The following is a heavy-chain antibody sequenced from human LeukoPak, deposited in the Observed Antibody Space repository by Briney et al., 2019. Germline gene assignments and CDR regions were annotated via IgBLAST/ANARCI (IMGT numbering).Heavy chain of an antibody. CDR1: GGSISSYY. J-gene: IGHJ4*02. V-gene: IGHV4-59*01. Sequence: PSETLSLTCTVSGGSISSYYWNWIRQPPGKGLEWIGHIYYSGSTNYNPSLKSRVTISVDTSKNQFSLKLSSVTAADTAVYYCARDAPPAMADYWGQGTLVTVSS. D-gene: IGHD5-18*01. CDR2: IYYSGST. CDR3: ARDAPPAMADY.